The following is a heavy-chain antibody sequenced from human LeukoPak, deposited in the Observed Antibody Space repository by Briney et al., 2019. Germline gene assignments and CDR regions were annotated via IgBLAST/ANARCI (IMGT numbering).Heavy chain of an antibody. CDR1: GFTFSSYN. CDR2: ISSSSSYI. J-gene: IGHJ3*02. CDR3: AREFGGNTFGGLIVIGTDAFDI. Sequence: GGSLRLSCAASGFTFSSYNMNWVRQAPGKGLEWVSSISSSSSYIYYADSVKGRITISRDNAKNSLYLQMSSLRAEDTAVYYCAREFGGNTFGGLIVIGTDAFDIWGQGTMVTVSS. V-gene: IGHV3-21*01. D-gene: IGHD3-16*02.